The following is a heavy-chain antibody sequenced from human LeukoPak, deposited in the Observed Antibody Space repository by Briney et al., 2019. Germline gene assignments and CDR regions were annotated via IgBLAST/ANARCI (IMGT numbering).Heavy chain of an antibody. Sequence: ASVKVSCKASGGTFSSYAISWVRQAPGQGLEWMGRNIPIFGTANYAQKFQGRVTITTDESTSTAYMELSSLRSEDTAVYYCARADYDFWSGYPDIYYMDVWGKGTTVTVSS. CDR3: ARADYDFWSGYPDIYYMDV. CDR1: GGTFSSYA. D-gene: IGHD3-3*01. CDR2: NIPIFGTA. V-gene: IGHV1-69*05. J-gene: IGHJ6*03.